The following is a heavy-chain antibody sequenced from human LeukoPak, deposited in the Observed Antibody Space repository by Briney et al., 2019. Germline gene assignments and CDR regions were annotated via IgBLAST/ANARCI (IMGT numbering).Heavy chain of an antibody. D-gene: IGHD3-16*01. Sequence: GGSLRLSCAASGFTFSSYAMHWVRQAPGKGLEWVAVISYDGSNKYYADSVKGRLTISRDNSKNTLYLQMNSLRAEDTAVYYCARDLGLGWFDPWGQGTLVTVSS. J-gene: IGHJ5*02. CDR1: GFTFSSYA. CDR2: ISYDGSNK. CDR3: ARDLGLGWFDP. V-gene: IGHV3-30-3*01.